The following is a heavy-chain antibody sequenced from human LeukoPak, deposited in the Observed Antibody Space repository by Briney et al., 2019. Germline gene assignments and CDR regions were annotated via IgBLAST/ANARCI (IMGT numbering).Heavy chain of an antibody. V-gene: IGHV3-23*01. J-gene: IGHJ4*02. D-gene: IGHD3-3*01. Sequence: GGSLRLSCLASGFTFSNYAMTWVRQAPGKGLQWVASISGSGYSTHYADSVKGRFTISRDNSKNTLSLQMNSLRAEDTALYYCAKDFGWEWGPGTLVSASS. CDR1: GFTFSNYA. CDR3: AKDFGWE. CDR2: ISGSGYST.